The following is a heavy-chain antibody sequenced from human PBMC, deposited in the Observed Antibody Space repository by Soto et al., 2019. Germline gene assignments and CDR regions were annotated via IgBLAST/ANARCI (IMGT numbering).Heavy chain of an antibody. CDR3: AREGGAYSSGWRYFDY. V-gene: IGHV1-69*18. CDR1: GGTFSTYS. CDR2: IIPMFGTP. D-gene: IGHD6-19*01. Sequence: QVQLVQSGAEVKEPGSSVKVSCKASGGTFSTYSISWVRQAPGQGLEWMGMIIPMFGTPDYAQKSQGRVTITADESTSTVYMELSSLRSEDRAVYYCAREGGAYSSGWRYFDYWGQGTLVTVSS. J-gene: IGHJ4*02.